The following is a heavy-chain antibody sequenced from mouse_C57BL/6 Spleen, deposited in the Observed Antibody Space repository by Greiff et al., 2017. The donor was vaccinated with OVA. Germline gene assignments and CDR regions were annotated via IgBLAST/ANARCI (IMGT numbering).Heavy chain of an antibody. J-gene: IGHJ1*03. Sequence: VHLVESGPGLVQPSQSLSITCTVSGFSLTSYGVHWVRQSPGKGLEWLGVIWSGGSTDYNAAFISRLSISKDNSKSQVFFKMNSLQADDTAIYYCARILIYYGYDRGYFDVWGTGTTVTVSS. CDR3: ARILIYYGYDRGYFDV. CDR2: IWSGGST. CDR1: GFSLTSYG. V-gene: IGHV2-2*01. D-gene: IGHD2-2*01.